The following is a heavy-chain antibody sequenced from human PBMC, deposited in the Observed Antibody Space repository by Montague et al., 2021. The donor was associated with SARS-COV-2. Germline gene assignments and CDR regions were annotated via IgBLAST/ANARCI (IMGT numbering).Heavy chain of an antibody. Sequence: SETLSLTCAVSGGSSKWWSWVRQPPGKGLEWIGEIYHSGSTNYNPPLKSRVTISVDKSKNQFSLKLSSVTAADTAVYYCARMYYHILTGYYYLDYWGQGTLVTVSS. J-gene: IGHJ4*02. CDR1: GGSSKW. CDR2: IYHSGST. D-gene: IGHD3-9*01. CDR3: ARMYYHILTGYYYLDY. V-gene: IGHV4-4*02.